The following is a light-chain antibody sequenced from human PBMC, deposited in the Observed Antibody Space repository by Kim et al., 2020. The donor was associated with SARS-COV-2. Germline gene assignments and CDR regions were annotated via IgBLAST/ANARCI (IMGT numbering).Light chain of an antibody. Sequence: GQMATISCHGGSSNFGGNAVSWYQQLPGTAPKLLIYRNDRRPSGVPDRVSGSKSGTSASLAISGLQSGDEADYYCAAWDDSLNGYVFGTGTKVTVL. CDR1: SSNFGGNA. J-gene: IGLJ1*01. CDR3: AAWDDSLNGYV. CDR2: RND. V-gene: IGLV1-44*01.